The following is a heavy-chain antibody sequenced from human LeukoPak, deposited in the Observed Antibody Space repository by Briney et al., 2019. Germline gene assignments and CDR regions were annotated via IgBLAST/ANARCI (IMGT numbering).Heavy chain of an antibody. J-gene: IGHJ4*02. D-gene: IGHD3-22*01. V-gene: IGHV1-69*05. CDR2: IIPIFGTA. CDR1: GGTFSSYA. CDR3: AREGNYYDSSGYSPFGY. Sequence: SVKVSCKASGGTFSSYAISWVRQAPGQGLEWMGGIIPIFGTANYAQKFQGRVTITTDESTSTAYMELSSLRSEDTAVYYCAREGNYYDSSGYSPFGYWGQGTLVTVSS.